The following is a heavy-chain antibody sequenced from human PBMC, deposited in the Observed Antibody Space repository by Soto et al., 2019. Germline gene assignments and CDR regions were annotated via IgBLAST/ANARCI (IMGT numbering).Heavy chain of an antibody. CDR1: GRAFSGYY. J-gene: IGHJ5*02. CDR3: ATANWSHHYFDP. CDR2: INHSGSP. V-gene: IGHV4-34*01. Sequence: PSETLSLTCAVYGRAFSGYYWSLLRQPPGKGLECIGEINHSGSPNYNPSLKSRVTISVDTSKNQFSLKITSVTAADTAVYYCATANWSHHYFDPWGQGTLVTVS. D-gene: IGHD1-1*01.